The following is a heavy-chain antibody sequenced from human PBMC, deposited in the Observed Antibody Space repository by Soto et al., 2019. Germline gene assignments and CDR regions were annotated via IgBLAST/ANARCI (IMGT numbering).Heavy chain of an antibody. J-gene: IGHJ4*02. Sequence: SETLSLTCIVSGVSVRSYTWSWVRQPANKGLEWIGRVFSSVSATYNPSLKSRVSISMDTPENRISLKLDSATAADAGVYFCARDGMTTGDTWGPGTLVTVSS. CDR1: GVSVRSYT. CDR2: VFSSVSA. V-gene: IGHV4-4*07. D-gene: IGHD2-21*02. CDR3: ARDGMTTGDT.